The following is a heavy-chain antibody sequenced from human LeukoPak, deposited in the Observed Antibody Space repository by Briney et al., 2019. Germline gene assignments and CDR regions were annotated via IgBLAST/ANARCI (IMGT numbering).Heavy chain of an antibody. Sequence: PGRSLRLSCAASGFTFSSYGMHWVRQAPGKGLEWVAVISYDGSNKYYADSVKGRFTISRDNSKNTLYLQMNSLRAEDTAAYYCAKDFSPCSGGSCYYYWGEGTLVTVSS. J-gene: IGHJ4*02. D-gene: IGHD2-15*01. CDR3: AKDFSPCSGGSCYYY. CDR1: GFTFSSYG. CDR2: ISYDGSNK. V-gene: IGHV3-30*18.